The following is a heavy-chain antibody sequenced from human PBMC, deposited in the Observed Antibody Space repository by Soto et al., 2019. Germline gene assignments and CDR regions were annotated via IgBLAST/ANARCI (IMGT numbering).Heavy chain of an antibody. D-gene: IGHD6-13*01. CDR3: ARGSLKSSWLGYCYYYGMDV. Sequence: SQTLSLTCAISGDSVSSNSAAWNCIRQSPSRGLEWLVRTYYRSKWYTDYAVSVKSRITINPDTSKNQFSLQLNSVTPEDTAVYYCARGSLKSSWLGYCYYYGMDVWGQGTTVTVSS. J-gene: IGHJ6*02. CDR1: GDSVSSNSAA. CDR2: TYYRSKWYT. V-gene: IGHV6-1*01.